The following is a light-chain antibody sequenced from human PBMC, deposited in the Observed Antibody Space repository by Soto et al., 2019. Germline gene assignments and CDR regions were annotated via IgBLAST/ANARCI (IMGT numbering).Light chain of an antibody. Sequence: EIVLTHAPATLSLSPGERVTLSCMASQNVSTYLAWYQQKPGQAPRLLIYDASDRATGIPARFSGRGSGTDITLTISTPEPDDSAVYYCHQRTNGLTFGPGTKVDI. CDR2: DAS. CDR3: HQRTNGLT. J-gene: IGKJ3*01. CDR1: QNVSTY. V-gene: IGKV3-11*01.